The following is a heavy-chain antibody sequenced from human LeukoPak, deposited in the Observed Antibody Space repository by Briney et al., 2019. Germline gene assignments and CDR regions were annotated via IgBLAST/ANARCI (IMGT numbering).Heavy chain of an antibody. D-gene: IGHD3-3*02. CDR1: GFTFNNYP. CDR2: IGGEKSGSWT. CDR3: ARAGVISGWDY. Sequence: GGSLRLSCAASGFTFNNYPMGWVRQAPGKGLEWLSAIGGEKSGSWTKSADSVKGRFTISRDNSENTLYLQMASLTVEDTAVYYCARAGVISGWDYWGQGVLVTVSS. J-gene: IGHJ4*02. V-gene: IGHV3-23*01.